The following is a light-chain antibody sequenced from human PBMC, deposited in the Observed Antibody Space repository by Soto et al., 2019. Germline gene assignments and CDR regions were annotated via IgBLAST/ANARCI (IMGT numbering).Light chain of an antibody. V-gene: IGKV1-5*01. CDR2: DAS. CDR3: QQYNSYART. Sequence: DIQMTQSPSTLSASVGDRVTITCRASQSISSWLAWYQQKPGKAPKLLIYDASSLESGVPSRFSGSGSGTEFTLTISSLQPDDFATYYCQQYNSYARTFGQGTKVHIQ. CDR1: QSISSW. J-gene: IGKJ1*01.